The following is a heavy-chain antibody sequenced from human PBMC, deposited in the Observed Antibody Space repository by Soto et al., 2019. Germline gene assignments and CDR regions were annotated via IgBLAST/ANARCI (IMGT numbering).Heavy chain of an antibody. D-gene: IGHD3-10*01. Sequence: EVQLLESGGGLVQPGGSLRLSCAASGFTFNNYAMTWVRQAPGKGLEWVSAISGGGDTTSYADSVKGRFTVSRDGSTNTLYLQMGSLRAEDTALYYCAKGRGGSGSLTPRVDFWGQGTLVTVSS. CDR2: ISGGGDTT. J-gene: IGHJ4*02. V-gene: IGHV3-23*01. CDR1: GFTFNNYA. CDR3: AKGRGGSGSLTPRVDF.